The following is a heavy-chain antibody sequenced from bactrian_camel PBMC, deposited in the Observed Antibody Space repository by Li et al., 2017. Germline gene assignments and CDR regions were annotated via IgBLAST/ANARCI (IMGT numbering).Heavy chain of an antibody. CDR3: AASPGLGCPGPGLPSLPKLYRY. J-gene: IGHJ4*01. CDR1: GYSSGYSDRFAC. D-gene: IGHD1*01. CDR2: ISSGGRTT. Sequence: HVQLVESGGGSVQAGGSLRLSCSYSGYSSGYSDRFACMGWFRQAPGKEREGVATISSGGRTTIYDDSIKGRFTISQDNSITTLYLQMDALKPDDTAMYYCAASPGLGCPGPGLPSLPKLYRYWGQGTQVTVS. V-gene: IGHV3S63*01.